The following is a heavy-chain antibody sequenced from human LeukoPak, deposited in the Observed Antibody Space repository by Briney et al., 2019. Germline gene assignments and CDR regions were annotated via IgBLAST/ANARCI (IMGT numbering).Heavy chain of an antibody. D-gene: IGHD3-3*01. CDR1: GYTFTSYG. CDR3: AREGGGDLIDFWSGYPTNYYYYYGMDV. J-gene: IGHJ6*02. V-gene: IGHV1-18*01. CDR2: ISAYNGNT. Sequence: ASVKVSCKASGYTFTSYGISWVRQAPGQGLERMGWISAYNGNTNYAQKLQGRVTMTTDTSTSTAYMELRSLRSDDTAVYYCAREGGGDLIDFWSGYPTNYYYYYGMDVWGQGTTVTVSS.